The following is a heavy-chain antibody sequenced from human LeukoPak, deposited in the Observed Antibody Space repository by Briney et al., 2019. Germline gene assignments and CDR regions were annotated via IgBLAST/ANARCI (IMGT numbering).Heavy chain of an antibody. CDR2: IYYGGST. D-gene: IGHD6-6*01. J-gene: IGHJ4*02. Sequence: SETLSLTCAGSDGTISSGGYSWSWLRQPPGKGLEWIGNIYYGGSTYYNPSLKSRVTISVDTSKNQFSLKLSSVTAADTAVYYCARAGSSSVSLDYGGQGTLVTVSS. CDR1: DGTISSGGYS. V-gene: IGHV4-30-4*07. CDR3: ARAGSSSVSLDY.